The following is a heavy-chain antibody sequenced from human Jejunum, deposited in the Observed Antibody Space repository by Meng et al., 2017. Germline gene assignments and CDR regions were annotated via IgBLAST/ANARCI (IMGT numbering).Heavy chain of an antibody. CDR2: ANT. Sequence: HVQLQESGPGLVRPSETLSLICTVSGGSVGRAGYQWGWIRQPPGRGLEWIGYANTNYNPSLKRRVTISLDTSRNLFSLSLTSVTAADTAVHYCARDSKGSLDYWGQGILVTVSS. CDR1: GGSVGRAGYQ. CDR3: ARDSKGSLDY. V-gene: IGHV4-61*08. J-gene: IGHJ4*02.